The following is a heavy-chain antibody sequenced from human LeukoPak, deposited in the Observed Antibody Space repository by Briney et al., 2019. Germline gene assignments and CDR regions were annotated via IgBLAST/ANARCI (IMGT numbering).Heavy chain of an antibody. CDR2: IYTSGST. V-gene: IGHV4-4*07. CDR3: ASMEVAGTGRDY. D-gene: IGHD6-19*01. J-gene: IGHJ4*02. CDR1: GGSISSYY. Sequence: SETLSLTCTVSGGSISSYYWSWIRQPAGRGLEWIGRIYTSGSTNYNPSLKSRVTMSVDTSKNQFSLKLSSVTAADTAVYYCASMEVAGTGRDYWSQGTLVTVSS.